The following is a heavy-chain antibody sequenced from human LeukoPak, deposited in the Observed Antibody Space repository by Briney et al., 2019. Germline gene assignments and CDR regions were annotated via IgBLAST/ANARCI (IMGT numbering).Heavy chain of an antibody. Sequence: SETLSLTCAVSGYSLGKNYYWGWIRQPPGKGLEWIGRIYGTGSASYNPSLMNRVTMSVDTSKNHFSLKLTSVTAADTAVYYCARYDSRGSASTRFDYWGQGILVTISS. CDR1: GYSLGKNYY. CDR3: ARYDSRGSASTRFDY. D-gene: IGHD3-16*01. V-gene: IGHV4-38-2*01. J-gene: IGHJ4*02. CDR2: IYGTGSA.